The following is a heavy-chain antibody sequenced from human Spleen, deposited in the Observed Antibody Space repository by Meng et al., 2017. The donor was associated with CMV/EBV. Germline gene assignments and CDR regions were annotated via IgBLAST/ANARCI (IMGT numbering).Heavy chain of an antibody. CDR2: INPDSGDT. V-gene: IGHV1-2*02. CDR3: ARIKGGNTVVTD. D-gene: IGHD2-21*01. J-gene: IGHJ4*02. CDR1: GYTFTAYY. Sequence: ASVKVSCKTSGYTFTAYYMHWVRQAPGQGLEWMGWINPDSGDTNFAQKFQDRVTMTSDTSITTAYMELDRLTPADTATYYCARIKGGNTVVTDWGQGTPVTVSS.